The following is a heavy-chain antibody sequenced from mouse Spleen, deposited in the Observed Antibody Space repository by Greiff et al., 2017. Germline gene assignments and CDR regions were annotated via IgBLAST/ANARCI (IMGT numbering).Heavy chain of an antibody. J-gene: IGHJ3*01. CDR3: ARGESRGAWFAY. V-gene: IGHV5-16*01. Sequence: EVQLVVSEGGLVQPGSSMKLSCTASGFTFSDYYMAWVRQVPEKGLEWVANINYDGSSTYYLDSLKSRFIISRDNAKNILYLQMSSLKSEDTATYYCARGESRGAWFAYWGQGTLVTVSA. D-gene: IGHD3-1*01. CDR1: GFTFSDYY. CDR2: INYDGSST.